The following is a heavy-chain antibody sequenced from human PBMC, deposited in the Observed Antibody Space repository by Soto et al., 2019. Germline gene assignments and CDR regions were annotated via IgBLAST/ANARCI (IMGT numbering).Heavy chain of an antibody. J-gene: IGHJ6*02. Sequence: ASVKVSCKASGGTFSSYAISWVRQAPGQGLELMGGIIPIFGTANYAQKFQGRVTITADKSTSTAYMELSSLRSEDTAVYYCAGSSTPGYYYGMDVWGQGTTVTVYS. CDR1: GGTFSSYA. D-gene: IGHD3-10*01. CDR3: AGSSTPGYYYGMDV. V-gene: IGHV1-69*06. CDR2: IIPIFGTA.